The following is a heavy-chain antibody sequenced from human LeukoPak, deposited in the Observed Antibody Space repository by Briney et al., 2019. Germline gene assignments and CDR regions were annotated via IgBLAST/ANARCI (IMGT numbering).Heavy chain of an antibody. CDR2: IIPIFGTA. CDR3: ASYPSYFYYGMDV. Sequence: SVKVSCKASGGTFSSYAISWVRQAPGQGLEWMGGIIPIFGTANYAQKFQGRVTITADESTSTAYMELSSLRSEDTAVYYCASYPSYFYYGMDVWGQGTTVTVSS. V-gene: IGHV1-69*13. J-gene: IGHJ6*02. CDR1: GGTFSSYA.